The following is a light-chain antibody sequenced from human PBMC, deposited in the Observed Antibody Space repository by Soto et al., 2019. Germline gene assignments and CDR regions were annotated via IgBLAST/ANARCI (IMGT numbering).Light chain of an antibody. V-gene: IGLV2-11*01. CDR2: DVS. Sequence: LTQPRSVSGSPGHSVTISCTGTSSDVGGYSYVSWYQQHPGKAPKLMISDVSKRPSGVPDRFSGSKFGNTASLTISGLQAEDEADYYCCSYAGAFTYVFGSGTKV. J-gene: IGLJ1*01. CDR3: CSYAGAFTYV. CDR1: SSDVGGYSY.